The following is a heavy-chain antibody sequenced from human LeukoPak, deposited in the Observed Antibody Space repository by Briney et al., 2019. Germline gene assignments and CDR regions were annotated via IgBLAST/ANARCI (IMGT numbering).Heavy chain of an antibody. Sequence: PGRSLRLSCAASGFTFTIYTMNWFRQAPGKGLEWVSSISSSSSYIFYADSMKGRFTISRDNAKNSLYLQMNSLRAEDTAVYYCARDVSYSSDFNYWGQGTLVTVSS. CDR2: ISSSSSYI. CDR3: ARDVSYSSDFNY. J-gene: IGHJ4*02. D-gene: IGHD6-19*01. V-gene: IGHV3-21*01. CDR1: GFTFTIYT.